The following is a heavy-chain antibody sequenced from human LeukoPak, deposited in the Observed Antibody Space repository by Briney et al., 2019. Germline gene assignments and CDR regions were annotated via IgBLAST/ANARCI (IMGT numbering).Heavy chain of an antibody. J-gene: IGHJ4*02. CDR3: AKVPIAAAGTIAIDY. D-gene: IGHD6-13*01. CDR2: ISYDGSNK. V-gene: IGHV3-30*18. CDR1: GFTFSSYG. Sequence: GGSLRLSCAAPGFTFSSYGMHWVRQATGKGLEWVAVISYDGSNKYYADSVKGRFTISRDNSKNTLYLQMNSLRAEDTAVYYCAKVPIAAAGTIAIDYWGQGTLVTVSS.